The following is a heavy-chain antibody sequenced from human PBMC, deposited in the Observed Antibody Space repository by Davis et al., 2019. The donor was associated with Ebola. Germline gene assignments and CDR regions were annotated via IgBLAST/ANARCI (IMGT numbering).Heavy chain of an antibody. Sequence: SVKVSCKASGGTFSSYAISWVRQAPGQGLEWMGGIIPIFGTANYAQKFQGRVTMTRNTSISTAYMELRSLRSDDTAVYYCARFHTVTPLRRLNPWGQGTLVTVSS. J-gene: IGHJ5*02. D-gene: IGHD4-11*01. CDR2: IIPIFGTA. CDR1: GGTFSSYA. CDR3: ARFHTVTPLRRLNP. V-gene: IGHV1-69*05.